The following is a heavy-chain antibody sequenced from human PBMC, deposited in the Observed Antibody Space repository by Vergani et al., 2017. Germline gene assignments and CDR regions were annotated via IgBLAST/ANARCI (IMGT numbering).Heavy chain of an antibody. CDR1: GGTFSSYT. D-gene: IGHD6-19*01. Sequence: QVQLVQSGAEVKKPGSSVKVSCKASGGTFSSYTISWVRQAPGQGLEWMGRIIRILGIANYAQKFQGRVTITADKSTSTAYMELSSLRSEDTAVYYCAGVEGLVDWFDPWHQRTLVTVSS. V-gene: IGHV1-69*02. CDR3: AGVEGLVDWFDP. CDR2: IIRILGIA. J-gene: IGHJ5*02.